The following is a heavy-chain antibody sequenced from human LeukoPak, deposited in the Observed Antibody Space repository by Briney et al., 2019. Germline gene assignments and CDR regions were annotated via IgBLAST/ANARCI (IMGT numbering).Heavy chain of an antibody. CDR2: INSDGSST. J-gene: IGHJ4*02. CDR1: GFTFSSYW. V-gene: IGHV3-74*01. Sequence: GGSLRLSCAASGFTFSSYWMHWVRQAPGKGLVWVSRINSDGSSTSYADSVKGRFTISRDNAKNTLYLQMNSLRAEDTAVYYCARDRRMVRGLIFPRPFDYWGQGTLVTVSS. CDR3: ARDRRMVRGLIFPRPFDY. D-gene: IGHD3-10*01.